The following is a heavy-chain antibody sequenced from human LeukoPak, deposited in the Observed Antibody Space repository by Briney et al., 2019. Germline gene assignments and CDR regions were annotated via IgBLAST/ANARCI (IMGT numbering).Heavy chain of an antibody. Sequence: GGSLRLSCAASGFTFNDYWMHWVRQAPGKGLLWVSRINTDGSSTDYADSVKGRFTISRDNAKNTLYLQMDSLRAEDSAVYYCARRTVTGTYDYWAREPWSPP. V-gene: IGHV3-74*01. CDR1: GFTFNDYW. D-gene: IGHD1-1*01. CDR2: INTDGSST. J-gene: IGHJ4*02. CDR3: ARRTVTGTYDY.